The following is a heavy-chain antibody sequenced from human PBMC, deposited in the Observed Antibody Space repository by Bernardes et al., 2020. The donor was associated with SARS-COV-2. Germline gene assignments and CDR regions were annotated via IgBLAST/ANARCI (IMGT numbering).Heavy chain of an antibody. CDR1: GDSISNHY. CDR3: ARVHWPAVKSAFDI. D-gene: IGHD2-2*01. J-gene: IGHJ3*02. Sequence: SETLSLTCIVSGDSISNHYWTWIRQSAGKGLEWIGRIHLSGSANYNPSLRSRVTMSVDTSKNQLSLELSPVTAADTALYYCARVHWPAVKSAFDIWGQGTVVTVSS. V-gene: IGHV4-4*07. CDR2: IHLSGSA.